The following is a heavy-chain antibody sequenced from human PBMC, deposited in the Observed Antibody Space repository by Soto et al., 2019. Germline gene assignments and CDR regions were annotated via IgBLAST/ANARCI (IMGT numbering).Heavy chain of an antibody. J-gene: IGHJ4*02. Sequence: QVQLVQSGAEVKKPGASVKVSCKASGYTFTGYYMHWVRQAPGQGLEWMGWINPKSGGTNYAQKLQGRVTMTRDTSISTAYMELSRLRSADTAVYYCARAAEASANTGGDYWGQGTLVTVSS. CDR3: ARAAEASANTGGDY. CDR1: GYTFTGYY. CDR2: INPKSGGT. D-gene: IGHD3-16*01. V-gene: IGHV1-2*02.